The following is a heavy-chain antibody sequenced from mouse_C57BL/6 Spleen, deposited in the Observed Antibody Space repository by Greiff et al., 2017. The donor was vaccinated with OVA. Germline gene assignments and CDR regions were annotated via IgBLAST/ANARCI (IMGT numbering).Heavy chain of an antibody. CDR3: ARRTGDWYFDV. CDR2: IDPSDSET. CDR1: GYTFTSYW. V-gene: IGHV1-52*01. Sequence: QVQLQQPGAELVRPGSSVKLSCKASGYTFTSYWMHWVKQRPIQGLEWIGNIDPSDSETHYNQKFKDKATLTVDKSSSTAYMQLSSLTSEDSAVYYCARRTGDWYFDVWGTGTTVTVSS. D-gene: IGHD4-1*01. J-gene: IGHJ1*03.